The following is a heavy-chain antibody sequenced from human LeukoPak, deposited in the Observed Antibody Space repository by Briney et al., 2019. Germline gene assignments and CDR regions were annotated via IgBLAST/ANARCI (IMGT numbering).Heavy chain of an antibody. Sequence: GGSLRLSCAASGFTFSSYAMSWVRQAPGKGLEWVSAISGSGGSTYYADFVKGRFTISRDNSKNTLYLQMNSLRAEDTAVYYCAKDLYYYGSGSYYNGVDYWGQGTLVTVSS. CDR2: ISGSGGST. D-gene: IGHD3-10*01. J-gene: IGHJ4*02. CDR1: GFTFSSYA. CDR3: AKDLYYYGSGSYYNGVDY. V-gene: IGHV3-23*01.